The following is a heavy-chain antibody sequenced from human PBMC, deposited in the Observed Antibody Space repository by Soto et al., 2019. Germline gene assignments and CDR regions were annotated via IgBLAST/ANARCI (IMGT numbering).Heavy chain of an antibody. CDR3: AKCGSGRYFEP. CDR2: ISAYNGNT. J-gene: IGHJ5*02. CDR1: GYTFTSYG. V-gene: IGHV1-18*04. D-gene: IGHD3-9*01. Sequence: ASVKVSCKASGYTFTSYGISWVRQAPVQGLEWMGWISAYNGNTNYAQKLQGRVTMTTDTSKSTAYMELRSLRSDDTAVYYCAKCGSGRYFEPWGQGTLVTVSS.